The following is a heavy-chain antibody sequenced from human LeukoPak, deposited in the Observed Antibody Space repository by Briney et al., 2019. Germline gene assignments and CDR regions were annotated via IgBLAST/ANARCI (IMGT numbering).Heavy chain of an antibody. J-gene: IGHJ5*02. Sequence: GGSLRLSCAASGFTFNLYAMNWVRQAPGKGLEWVSSINGAGNSSYYADSLRGRLTVSRDNSKNTLYLQMHSLRAEDTALYYCAKRGLRGNWFPPWGQGTLVTVSS. V-gene: IGHV3-23*01. CDR1: GFTFNLYA. CDR2: INGAGNSS. D-gene: IGHD4-17*01. CDR3: AKRGLRGNWFPP.